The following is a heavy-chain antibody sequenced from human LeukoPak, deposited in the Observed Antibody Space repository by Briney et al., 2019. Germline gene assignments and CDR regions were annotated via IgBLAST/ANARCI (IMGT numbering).Heavy chain of an antibody. CDR3: ARDPIPGGFGTLHDY. J-gene: IGHJ4*02. CDR2: INHNGNVN. CDR1: GFTFSSYW. Sequence: GGSLRLSCAASGFTFSSYWMNWARQAPGKGLEWVASINHNGNVNYYVDSVKGRFTISRDNAKNSLYLQMNSLRAEDTAVYYCARDPIPGGFGTLHDYWGQGTLVTVSS. D-gene: IGHD3-10*01. V-gene: IGHV3-7*01.